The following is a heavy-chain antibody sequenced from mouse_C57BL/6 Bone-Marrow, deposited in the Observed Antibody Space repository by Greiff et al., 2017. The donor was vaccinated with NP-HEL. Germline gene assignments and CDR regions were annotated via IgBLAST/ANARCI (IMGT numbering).Heavy chain of an antibody. J-gene: IGHJ1*03. CDR2: ISSGSSTI. CDR1: GFTFSDYG. V-gene: IGHV5-17*01. D-gene: IGHD1-1*01. Sequence: VQLQQSGGGLVKPGGSLKLSCAASGFTFSDYGMHWVRQAPEKGLEWVAYISSGSSTIYYADTVKGRFTISRDNAKNTLFLQMTSLRSEDTAMYYCARLDYYGSSSYFDVWGTGTTVTVSS. CDR3: ARLDYYGSSSYFDV.